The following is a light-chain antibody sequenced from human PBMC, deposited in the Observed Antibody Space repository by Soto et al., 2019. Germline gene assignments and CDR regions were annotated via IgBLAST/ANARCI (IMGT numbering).Light chain of an antibody. V-gene: IGKV2-28*01. Sequence: ESVMTQSPLSLSVTPGEPASISCRSSQSLLHSNGYNYLDWYLQKPGQSPQLLIYLASFRAAGVPDRFSGSGSGTDFTLKISRAEAADVGVYYCMQALQTPSFGGGTKVEIK. J-gene: IGKJ4*01. CDR2: LAS. CDR3: MQALQTPS. CDR1: QSLLHSNGYNY.